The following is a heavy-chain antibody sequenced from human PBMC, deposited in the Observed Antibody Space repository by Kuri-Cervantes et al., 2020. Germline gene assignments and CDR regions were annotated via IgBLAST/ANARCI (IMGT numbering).Heavy chain of an antibody. CDR1: GVTLCSYD. CDR2: ISYDGSNK. Sequence: GGSLTLSCATTGVTLCSYDVHWVRQAPGKGLEWVAVISYDGSNKYYADSVKGRFTISRDNSKNTLYLQMNSLRAEDTAVYYCARDAFVVVPAAMRGYFEYWGQGTLVTVSS. J-gene: IGHJ4*02. D-gene: IGHD2-2*01. V-gene: IGHV3-30*19. CDR3: ARDAFVVVPAAMRGYFEY.